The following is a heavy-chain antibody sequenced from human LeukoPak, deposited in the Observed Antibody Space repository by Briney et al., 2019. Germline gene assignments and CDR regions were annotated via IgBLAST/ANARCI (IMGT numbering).Heavy chain of an antibody. CDR2: ISSRRSYT. Sequence: GGSLRLSCAASGFTFSDYYMSWIRQAPGKGLEWVSYISSRRSYTKYADSVKGRFTISRDNAKNSLYLQINSLRAEDTAVYYCARSYDSSGWIFDYWGQGTLVTVSS. J-gene: IGHJ4*02. V-gene: IGHV3-11*03. D-gene: IGHD6-19*01. CDR3: ARSYDSSGWIFDY. CDR1: GFTFSDYY.